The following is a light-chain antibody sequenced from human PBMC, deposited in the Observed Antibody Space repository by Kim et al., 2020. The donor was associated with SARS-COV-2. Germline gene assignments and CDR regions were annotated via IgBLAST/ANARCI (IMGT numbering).Light chain of an antibody. V-gene: IGLV6-57*04. CDR3: QSYDSSNWV. CDR1: SGSIASNY. CDR2: EDN. Sequence: NFMLTQPHSVSESPGKTVTISCTRSSGSIASNYVQWYQQRPGSAPTTVIYEDNQRPSGVPDRFSGSIDSSSNSASLTISGLKTEDEADYYCQSYDSSNWVFGGVTQLTVL. J-gene: IGLJ3*02.